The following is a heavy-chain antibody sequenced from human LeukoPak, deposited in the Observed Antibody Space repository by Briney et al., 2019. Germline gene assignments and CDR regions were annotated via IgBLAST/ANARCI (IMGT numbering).Heavy chain of an antibody. V-gene: IGHV1-18*01. CDR1: GYTFTSYG. Sequence: ASVKVSCEASGYTFTSYGISWVRQAPGQGLEWMGWISAYNGNTNYAQKLQGRVTMTTDTSTSTAYVELRSLRSDDTAVYYCAREPTSYYYDSYGYYTRDYFDYWGQGTLVTVSS. CDR3: AREPTSYYYDSYGYYTRDYFDY. CDR2: ISAYNGNT. D-gene: IGHD3-22*01. J-gene: IGHJ4*02.